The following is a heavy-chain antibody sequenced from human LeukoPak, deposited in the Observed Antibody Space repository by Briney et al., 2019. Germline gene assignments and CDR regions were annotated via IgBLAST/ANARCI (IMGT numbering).Heavy chain of an antibody. D-gene: IGHD4-23*01. CDR3: ARGDYGGDYFDY. J-gene: IGHJ4*02. V-gene: IGHV3-23*01. CDR1: GFTFSTYA. Sequence: PGGSLRLSCAASGFTFSTYAMSWVRQAPGKGLEWVSAISGSGGRSYYADSVKGRFTISRDNSKNTLYLQMNSLRADDTAVYYCARGDYGGDYFDYWGQGTLVTVSS. CDR2: ISGSGGRS.